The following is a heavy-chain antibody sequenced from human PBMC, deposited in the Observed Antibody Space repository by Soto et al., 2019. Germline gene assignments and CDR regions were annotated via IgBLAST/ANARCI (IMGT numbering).Heavy chain of an antibody. CDR3: ARETYRGFYFDY. CDR2: IKEDGSSK. CDR1: GINFNDYW. Sequence: PGGSLRLSCAASGINFNDYWMSWVRQAPGKGLEWVANIKEDGSSKYYVDSVKGRFTISRDNAKNSLYLQMNSLRAEDTALYYCARETYRGFYFDYWGQGTLVTVSS. D-gene: IGHD4-4*01. V-gene: IGHV3-7*03. J-gene: IGHJ4*02.